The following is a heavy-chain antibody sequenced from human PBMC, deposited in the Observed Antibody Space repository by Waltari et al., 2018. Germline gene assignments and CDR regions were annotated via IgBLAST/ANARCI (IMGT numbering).Heavy chain of an antibody. D-gene: IGHD7-27*01. Sequence: EAQLVESGGKLVQPGGSLRLSCVASGFTCMRHWMSWVRQAPGRGLEWVATIKEDGSDKHYVDSVRGRVTISRDNANDSLYLQMNSLRAEDTAVYYCATWRWGQSEFDYWGQGTLVTVSS. V-gene: IGHV3-7*01. CDR1: GFTCMRHW. CDR2: IKEDGSDK. CDR3: ATWRWGQSEFDY. J-gene: IGHJ4*02.